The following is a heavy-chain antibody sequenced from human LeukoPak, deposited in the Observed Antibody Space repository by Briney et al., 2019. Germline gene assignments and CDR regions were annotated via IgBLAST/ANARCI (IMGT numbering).Heavy chain of an antibody. CDR2: IYYSGST. CDR1: GGSISSYY. J-gene: IGHJ6*02. V-gene: IGHV4-59*01. D-gene: IGHD2/OR15-2a*01. CDR3: ARQGVGTAWGEYYGMDV. Sequence: SETLSLTCTVSGGSISSYYWSWIRQPPGKGLEWIGYIYYSGSTNYNPSLKSRVTISVDTSKNQFSLKLSSVTAADTAVYYCARQGVGTAWGEYYGMDVWGQGTTVTVSS.